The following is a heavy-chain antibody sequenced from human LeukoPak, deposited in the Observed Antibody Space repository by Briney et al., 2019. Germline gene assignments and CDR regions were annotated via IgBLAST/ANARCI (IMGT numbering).Heavy chain of an antibody. D-gene: IGHD6-19*01. J-gene: IGHJ5*02. CDR2: ISYDGSNK. V-gene: IGHV3-30-3*01. CDR1: GFTFSSYA. Sequence: GGSLRLSCAASGFTFSSYAMHWVRQAPGKGLEWVAVISYDGSNKYYADSVKGRFTISRDNSKNTLYLQMNSLRAEDTAVYYCARGSSGWYRFDPWGQGTLVTVSS. CDR3: ARGSSGWYRFDP.